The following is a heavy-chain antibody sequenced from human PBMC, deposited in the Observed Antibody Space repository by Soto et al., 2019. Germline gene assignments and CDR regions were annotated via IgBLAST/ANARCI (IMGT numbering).Heavy chain of an antibody. D-gene: IGHD3-16*01. CDR3: NTFGMWAFDI. CDR2: IKSKTDGGTA. Sequence: GESLKISCAASGFTFSNAWMSWVRQAPGKGLEWVGRIKSKTDGGTADYASTVKSRFTISRDDSKNTLYLQMNSLKTEDSAVYYCNTFGMWAFDIWGQGTMVTVSS. J-gene: IGHJ3*02. V-gene: IGHV3-15*01. CDR1: GFTFSNAW.